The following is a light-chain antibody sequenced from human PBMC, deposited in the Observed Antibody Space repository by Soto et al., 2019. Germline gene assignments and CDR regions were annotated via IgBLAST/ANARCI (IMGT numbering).Light chain of an antibody. CDR1: QSVSRY. V-gene: IGKV3-20*01. Sequence: VLTQSPGTLSLSPGERATLSCMASQSVSRYLVWYQQKPGQAPRLLIYGASSRASGIPDRFSGSGSGTDFTLTINRLGPEDSAVYYCQQFDTSPYTFGQGTKLEIK. J-gene: IGKJ2*01. CDR2: GAS. CDR3: QQFDTSPYT.